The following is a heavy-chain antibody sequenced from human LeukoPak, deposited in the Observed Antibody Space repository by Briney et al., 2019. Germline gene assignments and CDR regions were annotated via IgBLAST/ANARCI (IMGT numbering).Heavy chain of an antibody. CDR2: IYYSGST. CDR3: ARDRHDYGVNFDY. Sequence: PSQTLSLTCTVSGGSISNGGYHWSWIRQRPGKGLEWIGYIYYSGSTYYNPSLKSRVTISVDTSKNQFSLKLSSVTAADTAVYYCARDRHDYGVNFDYWGQGTLVTVSS. D-gene: IGHD4-17*01. J-gene: IGHJ4*02. V-gene: IGHV4-31*03. CDR1: GGSISNGGYH.